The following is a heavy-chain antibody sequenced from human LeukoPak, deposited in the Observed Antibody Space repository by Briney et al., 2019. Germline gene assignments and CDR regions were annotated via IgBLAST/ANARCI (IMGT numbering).Heavy chain of an antibody. CDR1: GGTFSSYA. J-gene: IGHJ6*03. V-gene: IGHV1-69*13. CDR2: IIPIFGTA. Sequence: SVKVSCKASGGTFSSYAISWVRQAPGQGLEWMGGIIPIFGTANYAQKFQGRVTITADESTSTAYMELSSLRSEDTAVYYCAREALGYCSSTSCYKGGYYYYYMDVWGKGTTVTVSS. D-gene: IGHD2-2*02. CDR3: AREALGYCSSTSCYKGGYYYYYMDV.